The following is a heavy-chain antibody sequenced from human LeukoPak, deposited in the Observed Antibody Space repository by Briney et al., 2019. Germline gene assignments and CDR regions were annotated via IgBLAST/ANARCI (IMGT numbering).Heavy chain of an antibody. Sequence: GGSLRLSCAASGFTFSSYSMNWVRQAPGKGLEWVSSISSSSYIYYADSVKGRFTISRDNAKNSLYLQMNSLRAEDTAMYYCAREDSHYYGSGSYPFDYWGQGTLVTVSS. CDR1: GFTFSSYS. V-gene: IGHV3-21*01. CDR3: AREDSHYYGSGSYPFDY. J-gene: IGHJ4*02. D-gene: IGHD3-10*01. CDR2: ISSSSYI.